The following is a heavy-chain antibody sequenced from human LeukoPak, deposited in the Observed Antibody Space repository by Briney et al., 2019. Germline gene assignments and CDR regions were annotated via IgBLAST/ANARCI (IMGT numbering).Heavy chain of an antibody. CDR1: GYTFTSYA. CDR2: INAGNGNT. V-gene: IGHV1-3*01. J-gene: IGHJ4*02. Sequence: VASVKVSCKASGYTFTSYAMHWVRQAPGQRLEWMGWINAGNGNTKYSQKSQGRVTITRDTSASTAYMELSSLRSEDTAVYYCARAKPYSGSYSLEIDYWGQGTLVTVSS. CDR3: ARAKPYSGSYSLEIDY. D-gene: IGHD1-26*01.